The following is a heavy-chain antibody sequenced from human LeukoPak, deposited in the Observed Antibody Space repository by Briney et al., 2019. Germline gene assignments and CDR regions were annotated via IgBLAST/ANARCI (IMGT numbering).Heavy chain of an antibody. Sequence: SETLSLTCTVSGGSVCSGSYYWSWIRQPPGKGLEWIGYIYYSGSTNYNPSLKSRVTISVDTSKNQFSLKLSSVTAADTAVYYCAREGLAAMVRGVIPYWGQGTLVTVSS. J-gene: IGHJ4*02. V-gene: IGHV4-61*01. CDR1: GGSVCSGSYY. CDR3: AREGLAAMVRGVIPY. D-gene: IGHD3-10*01. CDR2: IYYSGST.